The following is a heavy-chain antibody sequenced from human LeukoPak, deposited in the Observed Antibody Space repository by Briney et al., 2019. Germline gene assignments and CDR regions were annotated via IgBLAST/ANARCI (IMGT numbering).Heavy chain of an antibody. J-gene: IGHJ6*02. Sequence: PGGSRRPSGAAPGFAFLIYAMNGFGKIPGIGLNSVAHIHADGGRTFYADSVKGRFTVFRDNAKNSLFLQMDSLTSDDTAFYYCSTWAFYHGLDVWGQGATVIVSS. V-gene: IGHV3-43*02. D-gene: IGHD2/OR15-2a*01. CDR3: STWAFYHGLDV. CDR2: IHADGGRT. CDR1: GFAFLIYA.